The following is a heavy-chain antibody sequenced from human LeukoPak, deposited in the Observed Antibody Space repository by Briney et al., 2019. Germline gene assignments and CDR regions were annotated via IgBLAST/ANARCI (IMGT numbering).Heavy chain of an antibody. CDR2: IDGDGRIT. CDR1: GFTFSSYW. D-gene: IGHD1-1*01. J-gene: IGHJ5*02. Sequence: PGGSLRLSCAASGFTFSSYWMQWVRQVPGQGLVWVSHIDGDGRITNYGDSVKGRFTISRDNAKNILYLQMNSLRAEDTAVYYCARDSPRTGPWGQGILVTVSS. V-gene: IGHV3-74*01. CDR3: ARDSPRTGP.